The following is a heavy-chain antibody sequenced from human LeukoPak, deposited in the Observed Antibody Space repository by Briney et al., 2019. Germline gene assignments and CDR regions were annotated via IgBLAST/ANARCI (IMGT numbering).Heavy chain of an antibody. CDR2: IYYSGGT. D-gene: IGHD3-22*01. J-gene: IGHJ4*02. V-gene: IGHV4-59*01. CDR3: ARGWDSSGYYPPNIHFDY. Sequence: SETLSLTCTASGCSISSYYWSWIRQPPGKGLEWIGYIYYSGGTNYYPSLMSRVTISVDTSKNQFSLKLSSVTAADTAVYYCARGWDSSGYYPPNIHFDYWGQGTLVTVSS. CDR1: GCSISSYY.